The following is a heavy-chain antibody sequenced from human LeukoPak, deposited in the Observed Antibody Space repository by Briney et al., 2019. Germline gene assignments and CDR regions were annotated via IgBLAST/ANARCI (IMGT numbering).Heavy chain of an antibody. V-gene: IGHV3-43D*03. D-gene: IGHD3-10*01. CDR1: GFTFDDYA. CDR3: AKDSGSGSYYPTNWFDP. Sequence: GGSLRLSCAASGFTFDDYAMHWVRQAPGKGLEWVSLISWDGDNTYYADSVKGRFTISRDNSKNSLYLQMNSLRAEDAALYYCAKDSGSGSYYPTNWFDPWGQGTLVTVSS. CDR2: ISWDGDNT. J-gene: IGHJ5*02.